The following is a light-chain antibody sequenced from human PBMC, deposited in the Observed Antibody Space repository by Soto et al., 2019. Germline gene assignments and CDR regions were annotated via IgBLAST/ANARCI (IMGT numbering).Light chain of an antibody. CDR1: QSFSTY. CDR2: GIS. J-gene: IGKJ4*02. V-gene: IGKV1-27*01. Sequence: DFQMTQSPSSLSASVGDRVTITCRASQSFSTYLAWYQQKPGKVPKLLISGISTLQSGVPSRFSGSGYGTEFTLTISNLQPEDVATYYCQKYNTAPLKFGGGTKGDIK. CDR3: QKYNTAPLK.